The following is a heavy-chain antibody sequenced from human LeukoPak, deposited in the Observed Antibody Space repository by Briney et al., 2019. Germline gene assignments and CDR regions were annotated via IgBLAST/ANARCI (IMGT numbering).Heavy chain of an antibody. D-gene: IGHD1-1*01. CDR3: AREDGGTLYY. CDR2: IYYSGST. J-gene: IGHJ4*02. V-gene: IGHV4-30-4*08. Sequence: PSETLSLTCTVSGGSISSSSYYWGWIRQPPGKGLEWIGYIYYSGSTYYNPSLKSRVTISVDTSKNQFSLKLSSVTAADTAVYYCAREDGGTLYYWGQGTLVTVSS. CDR1: GGSISSSSYY.